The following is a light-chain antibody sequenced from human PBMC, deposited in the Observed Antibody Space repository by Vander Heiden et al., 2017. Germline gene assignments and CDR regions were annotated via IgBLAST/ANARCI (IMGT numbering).Light chain of an antibody. CDR2: EVS. V-gene: IGLV2-23*02. CDR1: SSDVGSYNL. CDR3: CSYAGSSTV. Sequence: QSALTQPASASGSPGQSITISCTGTSSDVGSYNLVSWYQQHPGKVPKLMIYEVSKRPSGVSNRFSGSKSGNTASLTISGLQAEDEADYYCCSYAGSSTVFGGGTKLTVL. J-gene: IGLJ2*01.